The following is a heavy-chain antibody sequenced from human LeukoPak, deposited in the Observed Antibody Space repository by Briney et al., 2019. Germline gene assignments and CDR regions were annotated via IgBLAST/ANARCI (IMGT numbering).Heavy chain of an antibody. D-gene: IGHD2-15*01. V-gene: IGHV3-30-3*01. CDR2: ISYDGSNK. CDR1: GFTFSNYA. Sequence: GGSLRLSCVASGFTFSNYAMNWVRQAPGKGLEWVGVISYDGSNKYYADSVKGRCTISRDNSKSTLFLLLNSLRGDDTAVYYCARSTVATCCSGGDYWGQGTLVTVSS. CDR3: ARSTVATCCSGGDY. J-gene: IGHJ4*02.